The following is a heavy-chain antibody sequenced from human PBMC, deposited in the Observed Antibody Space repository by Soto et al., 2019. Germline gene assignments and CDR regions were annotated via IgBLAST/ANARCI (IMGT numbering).Heavy chain of an antibody. CDR1: GGSISSYY. D-gene: IGHD1-26*01. Sequence: PSEILSLTCTVSGGSISSYYWSWIRQPPGKGLEWIGYIYYSGSTNYNPSLKSRVTISVDTSKNQFSLKLSSVTAADTAVYYCARNSQSSLDLDYWGQGTLVTVSS. CDR3: ARNSQSSLDLDY. V-gene: IGHV4-59*08. CDR2: IYYSGST. J-gene: IGHJ4*02.